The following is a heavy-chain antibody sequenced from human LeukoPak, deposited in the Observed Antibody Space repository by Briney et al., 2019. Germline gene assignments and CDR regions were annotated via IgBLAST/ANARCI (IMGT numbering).Heavy chain of an antibody. J-gene: IGHJ3*02. CDR3: ARRLPTTFLYDAFDI. CDR1: GFTFSSYGIH. CDR2: IYYSGST. V-gene: IGHV4-39*01. D-gene: IGHD4/OR15-4a*01. Sequence: GSLRLSCAASGFTFSSYGIHWIRQPPGKGLEWIGSIYYSGSTYYNPSLKSRVTISVDTSKNQFSLKLSSVTAADTAVYYCARRLPTTFLYDAFDIWGQGTMVTVSS.